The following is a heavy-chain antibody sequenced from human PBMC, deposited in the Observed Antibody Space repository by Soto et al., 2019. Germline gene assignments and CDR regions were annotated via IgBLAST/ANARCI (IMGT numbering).Heavy chain of an antibody. V-gene: IGHV2-26*01. CDR1: GFSLSNARMG. CDR3: ARINYDILTGFGYWFDP. D-gene: IGHD3-9*01. Sequence: SGPTLVNPTETLTLTCTVSGFSLSNARMGVSWIRQPPGKALEWLAHIFSNDEKSYSTSLKSRLTISKDTSKSQVVLTMTNMDPVDTATYYCARINYDILTGFGYWFDPWGQGTLVTVSS. CDR2: IFSNDEK. J-gene: IGHJ5*02.